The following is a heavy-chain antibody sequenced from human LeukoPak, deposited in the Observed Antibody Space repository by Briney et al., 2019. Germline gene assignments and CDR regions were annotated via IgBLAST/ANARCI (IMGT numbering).Heavy chain of an antibody. V-gene: IGHV4-59*08. D-gene: IGHD3-10*01. CDR2: IYNSGSN. J-gene: IGHJ4*02. Sequence: SETLSLTCTVSGGSISSDYWQWIRQPPGKGLEWVGYIYNSGSNKYNPSLKSRVTISIDTSKNQFSLKLTSVTAAATAVYYCATRGYWGQGTLVTVSS. CDR3: ATRGY. CDR1: GGSISSDY.